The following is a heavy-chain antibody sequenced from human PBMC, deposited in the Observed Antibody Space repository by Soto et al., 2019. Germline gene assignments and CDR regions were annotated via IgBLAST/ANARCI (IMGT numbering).Heavy chain of an antibody. V-gene: IGHV1-24*01. Sequence: ASVKVSCKVSGYTLTELSMHWVRQAPGKGLEWMGVFYPEDVETIYAHNFQGRVTMTEDTFTDTAYMELSSLSFEDTAVFYCLKEEYHDVLTGSRGDAFDIRGQGTMVTVSS. CDR3: LKEEYHDVLTGSRGDAFDI. J-gene: IGHJ3*02. CDR2: FYPEDVET. D-gene: IGHD3-9*01. CDR1: GYTLTELS.